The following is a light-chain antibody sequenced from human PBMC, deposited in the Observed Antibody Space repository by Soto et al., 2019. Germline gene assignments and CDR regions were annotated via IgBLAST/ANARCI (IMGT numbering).Light chain of an antibody. CDR3: AAWDDSLNGRV. CDR1: SSNIGSNT. V-gene: IGLV1-44*01. Sequence: QSVLTQPPSASGTPGQRVTISCSGSSSNIGSNTVNWYQQLPGTAPKLLIYRNNQRPSGVPDRFSGSKSGTSACLAISGLQSEDEADYYCAAWDDSLNGRVFGGGTKLTVL. CDR2: RNN. J-gene: IGLJ2*01.